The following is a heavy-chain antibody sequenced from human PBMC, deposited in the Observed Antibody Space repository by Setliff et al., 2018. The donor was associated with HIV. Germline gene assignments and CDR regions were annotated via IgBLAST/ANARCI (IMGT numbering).Heavy chain of an antibody. CDR2: IYYSGST. Sequence: SETLSLTCTVSGGSIRSSSSYWGWIRQPPGKGLEWIGIIYYSGSTYYNPSLKSRVTISVDTSKNQFSLKLSSVTAADTAVYYCARRQQLWLLYAFDIWGQGTMVTVS. V-gene: IGHV4-39*01. CDR1: GGSIRSSSSY. J-gene: IGHJ3*02. D-gene: IGHD5-18*01. CDR3: ARRQQLWLLYAFDI.